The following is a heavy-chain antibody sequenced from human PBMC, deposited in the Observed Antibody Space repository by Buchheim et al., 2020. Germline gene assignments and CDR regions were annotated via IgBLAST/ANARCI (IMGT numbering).Heavy chain of an antibody. CDR3: ARQAEVPNWFDP. CDR2: IYYSAST. CDR1: GGSISSSSYY. J-gene: IGHJ5*02. V-gene: IGHV4-39*01. D-gene: IGHD1-1*01. Sequence: QLQLQESGPGLVKPSETLSLTCTVSGGSISSSSYYWGWIRQPPGKGLAWIGSIYYSASTYYNPSLKSRVTISVDTSTNQFSLKLSSVTAADTAVYYCARQAEVPNWFDPWGQGTL.